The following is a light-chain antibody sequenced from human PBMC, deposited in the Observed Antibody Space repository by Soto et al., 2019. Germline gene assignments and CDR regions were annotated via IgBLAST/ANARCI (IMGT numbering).Light chain of an antibody. J-gene: IGKJ1*01. Sequence: DIRMTQSPSTLSTSGGDRVTITCRASQNIRGWLAWYQQKPGKAPKLLIYDASTLESGVPSRFSGSGSGTEFTLTISGLQPDDFATYCCQQYNSYSWTFGQGTTVAIK. V-gene: IGKV1-5*01. CDR1: QNIRGW. CDR2: DAS. CDR3: QQYNSYSWT.